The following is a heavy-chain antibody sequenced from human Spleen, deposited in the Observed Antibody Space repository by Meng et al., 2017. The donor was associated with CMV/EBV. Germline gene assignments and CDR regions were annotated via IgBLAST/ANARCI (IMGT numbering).Heavy chain of an antibody. J-gene: IGHJ4*02. CDR1: GYTFTGYY. CDR2: INPNSGGT. CDR3: ARDNNWGPDY. D-gene: IGHD7-27*01. V-gene: IGHV1-2*02. Sequence: ASVKVSCKASGYTFTGYYIYWVRQAPGQGLEWMGWINPNSGGTNYAQKFQGRVTMTRDTSISTAYMELSKLKSDDTAVYYCARDNNWGPDYLGQGTLVTVSS.